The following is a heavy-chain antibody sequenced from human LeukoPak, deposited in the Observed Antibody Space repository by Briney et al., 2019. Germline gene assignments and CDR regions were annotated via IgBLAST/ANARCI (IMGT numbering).Heavy chain of an antibody. Sequence: ASVKVSCKASGYTFTTHNINWVRQAPGQGLEWMGWISAYNGNTNSAQKFQGKVTMTTDTSTNTAYMELRSLTSDDTAVYYCAREKDGPRVTIFGVAPSYFDYWGQGTLVTVS. CDR3: AREKDGPRVTIFGVAPSYFDY. CDR2: ISAYNGNT. CDR1: GYTFTTHN. J-gene: IGHJ4*02. V-gene: IGHV1-18*01. D-gene: IGHD3-3*01.